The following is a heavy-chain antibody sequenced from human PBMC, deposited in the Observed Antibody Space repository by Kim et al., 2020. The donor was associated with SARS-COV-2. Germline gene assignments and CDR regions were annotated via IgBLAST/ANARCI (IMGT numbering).Heavy chain of an antibody. J-gene: IGHJ4*02. Sequence: SETLSLTCAVYGGSFSGYYWSWIRQPPGKGLEWIGEINHSGSTNYNPSLKSRVTISVDTSKNQFSLKLSSVTAADTAVYYCAAARYYDYVWGSYRLDYWGQGTLVTVSS. CDR1: GGSFSGYY. V-gene: IGHV4-34*01. CDR3: AAARYYDYVWGSYRLDY. CDR2: INHSGST. D-gene: IGHD3-16*02.